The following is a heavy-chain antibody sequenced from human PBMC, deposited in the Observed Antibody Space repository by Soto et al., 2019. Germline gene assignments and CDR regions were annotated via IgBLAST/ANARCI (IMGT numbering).Heavy chain of an antibody. V-gene: IGHV1-69*13. J-gene: IGHJ4*02. D-gene: IGHD6-13*01. Sequence: GASVKVSCKASGGTFSSYAISWVRQAPGQGLEWMGGIIPIFGTANYAQKFQGRVTITADESASTAYMELSSLRSEDTAVYYCARTRYRIAAAGPKRSFDYCGPGTLVTVSS. CDR2: IIPIFGTA. CDR3: ARTRYRIAAAGPKRSFDY. CDR1: GGTFSSYA.